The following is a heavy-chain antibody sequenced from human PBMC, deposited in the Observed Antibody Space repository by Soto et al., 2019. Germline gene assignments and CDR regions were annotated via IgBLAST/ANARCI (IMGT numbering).Heavy chain of an antibody. V-gene: IGHV4-34*01. J-gene: IGHJ3*02. Sequence: QVQLQQWGAGLLKPSETLSLTSAVYGGSFSGYYWSWIRQPPGKGLEWIGEINHSGTTNYNPSLKSRLTISVDTSKNQFSLKRSSVTAADTAVYYCARSGRAYTVRPRNGAFDIWGQGTMVTVSS. CDR3: ARSGRAYTVRPRNGAFDI. D-gene: IGHD4-17*01. CDR2: INHSGTT. CDR1: GGSFSGYY.